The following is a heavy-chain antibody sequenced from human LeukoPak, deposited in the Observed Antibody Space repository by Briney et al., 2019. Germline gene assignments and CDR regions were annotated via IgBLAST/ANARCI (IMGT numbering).Heavy chain of an antibody. Sequence: SETLSLTCTVSGYSISSGYYRGWIRQPPGKGLEWIGSIYHSGSTYYNPSLKSRDTISVDTSKNQFSLKLSSVTAADTAVYYCARGPWGEQWLVPLYYYYYYMDVWGKGTTVTVSS. D-gene: IGHD6-19*01. CDR2: IYHSGST. CDR1: GYSISSGYY. CDR3: ARGPWGEQWLVPLYYYYYYMDV. V-gene: IGHV4-38-2*02. J-gene: IGHJ6*03.